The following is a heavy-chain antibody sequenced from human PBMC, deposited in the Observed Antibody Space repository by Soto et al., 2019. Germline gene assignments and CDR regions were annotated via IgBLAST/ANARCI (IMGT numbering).Heavy chain of an antibody. CDR3: ARLRYDSSGYSSEGYYGMDV. CDR2: IYYSGST. J-gene: IGHJ6*02. CDR1: GGSISSYY. D-gene: IGHD3-22*01. Sequence: QVQLQESGPGLVKPSETLSLTCTVSGGSISSYYWSWIRQPPGKGLEWIGYIYYSGSTNYNPSLKSLVTISVDTSKNQFSLKLSSVTAADTAVYYCARLRYDSSGYSSEGYYGMDVWGQGTTVTVSS. V-gene: IGHV4-59*08.